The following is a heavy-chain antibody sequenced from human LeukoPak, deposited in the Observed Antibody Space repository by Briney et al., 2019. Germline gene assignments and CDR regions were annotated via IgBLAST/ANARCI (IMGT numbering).Heavy chain of an antibody. D-gene: IGHD1-26*01. J-gene: IGHJ4*02. V-gene: IGHV4-39*07. CDR2: IYYSGST. Sequence: SETLSLTCTVSGGSISSSSYYWGWIRQPPGKGLEWIGSIYYSGSTYYNPSLKSRVTISVDTSKNQFSLKLSSVTAADTAVYYCARGGSYYQYWGQGTLVTVSS. CDR1: GGSISSSSYY. CDR3: ARGGSYYQY.